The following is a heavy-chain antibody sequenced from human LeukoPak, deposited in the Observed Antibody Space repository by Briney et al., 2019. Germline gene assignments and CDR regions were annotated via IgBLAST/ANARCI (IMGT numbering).Heavy chain of an antibody. V-gene: IGHV4-4*07. D-gene: IGHD6-19*01. CDR1: GSSISSYY. Sequence: SETLCLTCAASGSSISSYYLTWIRQPAGKGLEWISRIYTSGGTNYNPSLKTRVTMSVDTSKNQVSLKLSSVTAADTAMYYCARAAEYSSGWYLFDYWGQGILVTVSA. J-gene: IGHJ4*02. CDR2: IYTSGGT. CDR3: ARAAEYSSGWYLFDY.